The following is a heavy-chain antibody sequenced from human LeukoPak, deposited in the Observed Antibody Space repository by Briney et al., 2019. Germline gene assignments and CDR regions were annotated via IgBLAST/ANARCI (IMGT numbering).Heavy chain of an antibody. CDR1: GYTFSNYG. V-gene: IGHV1-18*01. D-gene: IGHD3-22*01. Sequence: GASVKVSCKASGYTFSNYGISWVRQAPGQGLEWMGWISAYNGNTYYAQKFQGRVTMTTDTPTNTAYMELRSLRSGDAAVYYCARDRYYFDSSDYYFFDYWGQGALVTVSS. J-gene: IGHJ4*02. CDR3: ARDRYYFDSSDYYFFDY. CDR2: ISAYNGNT.